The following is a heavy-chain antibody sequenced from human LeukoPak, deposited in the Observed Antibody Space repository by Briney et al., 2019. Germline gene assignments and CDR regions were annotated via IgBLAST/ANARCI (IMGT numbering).Heavy chain of an antibody. CDR1: GGSISSYY. J-gene: IGHJ3*02. CDR2: IYYSGST. V-gene: IGHV4-59*08. Sequence: SETLSLTCTVSGGSISSYYWSWIRQPPGKGLEWIGYIYYSGSTNYNPSLKSRVTISVDTSKNQFSLKLSSVTAADTAVYYCARRHSNGWDAFDIWSQGTMVTVSS. D-gene: IGHD6-19*01. CDR3: ARRHSNGWDAFDI.